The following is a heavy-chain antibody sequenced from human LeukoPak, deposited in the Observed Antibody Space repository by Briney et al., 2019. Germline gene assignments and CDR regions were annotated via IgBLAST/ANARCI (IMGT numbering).Heavy chain of an antibody. CDR1: GGSICSYY. Sequence: SETLSLTCTVSGGSICSYYWSWIRQPPGKGLEWIGYIYSSGSTNYNPSLKSRITISVDTSKNQFSLKLSSVTAADTAVYYCARFAYCGGHCWYYFDYWGQGSLVTVSS. J-gene: IGHJ4*02. CDR2: IYSSGST. CDR3: ARFAYCGGHCWYYFDY. V-gene: IGHV4-59*01. D-gene: IGHD2-21*02.